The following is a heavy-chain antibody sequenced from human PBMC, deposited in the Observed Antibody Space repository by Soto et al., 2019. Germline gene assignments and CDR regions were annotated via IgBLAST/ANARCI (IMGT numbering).Heavy chain of an antibody. CDR1: GFTVSSYA. J-gene: IGHJ4*02. D-gene: IGHD6-13*01. CDR2: ISAST. V-gene: IGHV3-23*01. Sequence: EMQLLESGGGLVQAGGSLRLSCAASGFTVSSYALNWVRQAPGKGLEWVSGISASTYYADSVKGRFTISRDTSKNTLYLQMNSLTAEDTVIFFCAICIYSTMWYYLDYWLQGSLVTVSS. CDR3: AICIYSTMWYYLDY.